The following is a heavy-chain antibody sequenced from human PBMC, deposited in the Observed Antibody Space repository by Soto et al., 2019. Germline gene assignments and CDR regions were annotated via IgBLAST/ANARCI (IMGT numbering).Heavy chain of an antibody. D-gene: IGHD2-15*01. V-gene: IGHV4-31*03. J-gene: IGHJ4*02. CDR2: IYYSGST. CDR1: GGSISSGGYY. CDR3: AYGCSGGSCFDY. Sequence: QVQLQESGPGLVKPSQTLSLTCTVSGGSISSGGYYWSWIRQHPGKGLEWIGYIYYSGSTYYNPSLKRRVNISVDTSKNQFSLKLSSVTAADTAVYYCAYGCSGGSCFDYWGQGTLVTVSS.